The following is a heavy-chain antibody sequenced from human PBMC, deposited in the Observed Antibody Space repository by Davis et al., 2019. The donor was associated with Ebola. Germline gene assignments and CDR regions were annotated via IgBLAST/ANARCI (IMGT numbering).Heavy chain of an antibody. Sequence: SETLSLTCTVSGDSISRGGYYWNWIRQHPGKGLEWIGNIYYSGSTDYNPSLKSRVLISIDTSNRQFALKLTSVTAADTAVYYCATATSNGWPLGHYYMDVWGKGTTVTVSS. V-gene: IGHV4-31*03. CDR3: ATATSNGWPLGHYYMDV. D-gene: IGHD6-19*01. J-gene: IGHJ6*03. CDR1: GDSISRGGYY. CDR2: IYYSGST.